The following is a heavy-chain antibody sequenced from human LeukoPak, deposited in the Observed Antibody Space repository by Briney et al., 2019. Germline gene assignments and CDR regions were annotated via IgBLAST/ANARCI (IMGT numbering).Heavy chain of an antibody. CDR1: GGSISSSY. V-gene: IGHV4-59*01. CDR3: ARGKSGSYYY. J-gene: IGHJ4*02. Sequence: PSETLSLTCTVSGGSISSSYWSWIRQPPGKGLEWIGYIYYTGSTTYNPSLKSRVTISVDTSKNQFSLKLRSVTAADTAVYYCARGKSGSYYYWGQGTLVTVSS. D-gene: IGHD1-26*01. CDR2: IYYTGST.